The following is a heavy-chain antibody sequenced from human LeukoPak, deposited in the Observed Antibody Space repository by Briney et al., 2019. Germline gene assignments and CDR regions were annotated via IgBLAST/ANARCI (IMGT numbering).Heavy chain of an antibody. CDR2: IRWNSGSI. V-gene: IGHV3-9*01. Sequence: PGGSLRLSCAASGFTFDNYAMHWVRQAPGKGLEWVSGIRWNSGSIGYADSVKGRFTISRDNAKNSLYLQMNSLRAEDTALYYCAKGLGATLLRGNAFDIWGQGTMVTVSS. CDR1: GFTFDNYA. CDR3: AKGLGATLLRGNAFDI. D-gene: IGHD1-26*01. J-gene: IGHJ3*02.